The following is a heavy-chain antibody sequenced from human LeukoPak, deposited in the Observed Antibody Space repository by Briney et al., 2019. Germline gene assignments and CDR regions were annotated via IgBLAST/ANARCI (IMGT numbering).Heavy chain of an antibody. V-gene: IGHV4-39*01. Sequence: PSETLSLTCSVSGGSISSSTYYWGWIRQPPGTGLEWIGSIYYSGTTSYNPSLKSRVTISVDTSKNQFSLRLSSVTAADTAVYYCARGLTMSNSSGYYYTHDFDYWGQGTLVTASS. CDR1: GGSISSSTYY. D-gene: IGHD3-22*01. J-gene: IGHJ4*02. CDR2: IYYSGTT. CDR3: ARGLTMSNSSGYYYTHDFDY.